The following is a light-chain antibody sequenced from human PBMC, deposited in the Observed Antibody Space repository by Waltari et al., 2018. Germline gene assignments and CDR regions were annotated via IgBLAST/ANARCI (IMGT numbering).Light chain of an antibody. CDR3: CSYVGSNIYWV. J-gene: IGLJ3*02. CDR1: SSDVGGYNY. CDR2: DIN. Sequence: QSALTQPRSVSGSPGQSVTISCTGTSSDVGGYNYVSWYQKHPDKAPKLLIYDINKRPSGVPDRFSGSKSGNTASLTISGLQAEDEADYYCCSYVGSNIYWVFGGGTKLTVL. V-gene: IGLV2-11*01.